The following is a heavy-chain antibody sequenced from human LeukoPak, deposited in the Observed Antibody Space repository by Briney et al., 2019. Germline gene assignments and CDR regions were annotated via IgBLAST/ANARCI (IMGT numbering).Heavy chain of an antibody. CDR3: ARDRSSNEYYFDY. D-gene: IGHD2-2*01. CDR1: GFTFSSYA. Sequence: GGSLRLSCAASGFTFSSYAMHWVRQAPGKGLEWVAVISNDGSNKYYADSVKGRFTISRDNSKNTLYLQMNSLRAEDTAVYYCARDRSSNEYYFDYWGQGTLVTVSS. V-gene: IGHV3-30-3*01. CDR2: ISNDGSNK. J-gene: IGHJ4*02.